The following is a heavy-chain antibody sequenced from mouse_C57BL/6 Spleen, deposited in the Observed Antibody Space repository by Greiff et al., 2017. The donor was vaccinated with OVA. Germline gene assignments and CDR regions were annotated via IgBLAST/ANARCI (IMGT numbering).Heavy chain of an antibody. D-gene: IGHD2-5*01. V-gene: IGHV1-39*01. CDR2: INPNYGTT. Sequence: VQLQQSGPELVKPGASVKISCKASGYSFTDYNMNWVKQSHGKSLEWIGVINPNYGTTSYNQKFKGKATLTVDQSSSTAYMQLNSLTSEDSAVSYCALNYSNVCYAMDYWGQGTSVTVSA. CDR1: GYSFTDYN. CDR3: ALNYSNVCYAMDY. J-gene: IGHJ4*01.